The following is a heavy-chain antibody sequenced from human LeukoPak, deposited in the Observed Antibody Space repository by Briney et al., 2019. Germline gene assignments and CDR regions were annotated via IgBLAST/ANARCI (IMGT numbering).Heavy chain of an antibody. Sequence: PSETLSLTCTVSGYSISSGYYWGWVRQPPGKGLEWIGSIYHSGSTYYNPSLKSRVTISVDTSKNQFSLKLSSVTAADTAVYYCARDGRVSSSWPYYWGQGTLVTVSS. CDR1: GYSISSGYY. V-gene: IGHV4-38-2*02. CDR2: IYHSGST. CDR3: ARDGRVSSSWPYY. D-gene: IGHD6-13*01. J-gene: IGHJ4*02.